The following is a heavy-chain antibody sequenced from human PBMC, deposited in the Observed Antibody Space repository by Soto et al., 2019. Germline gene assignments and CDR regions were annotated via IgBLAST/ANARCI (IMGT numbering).Heavy chain of an antibody. CDR2: ISHDGRQK. D-gene: IGHD3-9*01. CDR1: RFTVSSHA. V-gene: IGHV3-30*04. Sequence: GGSLRLSCAASRFTVSSHAMHWVRQAPGKGLEWVAVISHDGRQKHYVDSVKGRFTLSRDESDNTVYLQMNSLRPEDTAVYYCAKDVYFDSYYFDQWGQGTLVTVSS. J-gene: IGHJ4*02. CDR3: AKDVYFDSYYFDQ.